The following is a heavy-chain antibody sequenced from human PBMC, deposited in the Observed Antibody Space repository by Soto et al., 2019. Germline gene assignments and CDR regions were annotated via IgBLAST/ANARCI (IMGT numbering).Heavy chain of an antibody. CDR1: GGSFSGYY. Sequence: SETLSLTCAVYGGSFSGYYWSWIRQPPGKGLEWIGEINHSGSTNYNPSLKSRVTISVDTSKNQFSLKLSSVTAADTAVYYCARRRSLRYFDWTYYYCGMDVWGQGTTVTVSS. V-gene: IGHV4-34*01. CDR2: INHSGST. CDR3: ARRRSLRYFDWTYYYCGMDV. D-gene: IGHD3-9*01. J-gene: IGHJ6*02.